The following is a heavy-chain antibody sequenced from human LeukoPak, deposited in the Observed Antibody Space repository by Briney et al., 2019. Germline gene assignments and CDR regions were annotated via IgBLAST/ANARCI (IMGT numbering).Heavy chain of an antibody. CDR2: IDQDGSEK. CDR3: ATSPRGYQLLEPGS. J-gene: IGHJ5*02. Sequence: GGSLRLSCAASGFTFSDFWMTWFPQAPGKTLEWVANIDQDGSEKYYLDSVKGRLTISRDNAKNSLYLQMNSLSVEDTAVYYCATSPRGYQLLEPGSWGQGTLVTVSS. D-gene: IGHD2-2*01. CDR1: GFTFSDFW. V-gene: IGHV3-7*01.